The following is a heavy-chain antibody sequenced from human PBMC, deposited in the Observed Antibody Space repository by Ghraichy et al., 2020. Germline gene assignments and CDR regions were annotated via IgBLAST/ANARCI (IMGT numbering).Heavy chain of an antibody. CDR1: GFTFSNYA. CDR3: AKGKSSGSVDWFDP. Sequence: GGSLRLSCAASGFTFSNYAMMWVRQAPGKGLEWVSSIVGSGRGTYYADSVRGRFTISRDNSKNTLYLQMNSLRVEDTALYYCAKGKSSGSVDWFDPWGQGTLVIVSS. CDR2: IVGSGRGT. D-gene: IGHD3-10*01. J-gene: IGHJ5*02. V-gene: IGHV3-23*01.